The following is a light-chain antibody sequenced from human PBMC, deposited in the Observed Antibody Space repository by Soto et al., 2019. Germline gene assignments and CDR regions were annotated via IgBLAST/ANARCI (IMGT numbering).Light chain of an antibody. V-gene: IGKV3-20*01. CDR3: QQYDTSPPMYT. J-gene: IGKJ2*01. CDR1: QSVSSSY. Sequence: EIVLTHSPGTLSLSPCEGATLSCSASQSVSSSYLAWYQQKPGQAPRLLIYDVSIRATGVPARFSGTGSETDFTLTISGLQSEDVAVYYCQQYDTSPPMYTFGQGTKVDIK. CDR2: DVS.